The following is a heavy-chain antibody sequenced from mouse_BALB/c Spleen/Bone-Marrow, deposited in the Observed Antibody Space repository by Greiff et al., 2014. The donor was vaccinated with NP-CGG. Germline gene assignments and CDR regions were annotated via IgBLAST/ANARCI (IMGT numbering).Heavy chain of an antibody. V-gene: IGHV5-6-5*01. J-gene: IGHJ4*01. Sequence: VQLKESGGGLAKPGGSLKLSCAASGFTFSSYAMPWVRQTPEQRLEWVGSISSGGSTYYSDSMKGRFTISRDKARNILYLQMSSLRSEDTAIYYCARARFYYGKLVDYWGQGTSVTVSS. CDR2: ISSGGST. CDR1: GFTFSSYA. D-gene: IGHD1-1*01. CDR3: ARARFYYGKLVDY.